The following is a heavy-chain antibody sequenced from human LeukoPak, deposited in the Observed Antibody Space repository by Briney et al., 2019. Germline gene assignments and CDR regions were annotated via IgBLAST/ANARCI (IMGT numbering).Heavy chain of an antibody. CDR3: ARQIASAGTAGFDF. D-gene: IGHD6-13*01. Sequence: SETLSLTGSVSGVSISSFYWSWLRQPAGMGLEWIVRIYMTGSTNYSPSLKSRVTMSVDTSKNQFSLRLRSVTAADTAVYYCARQIASAGTAGFDFWGQGALVTVSS. CDR1: GVSISSFY. CDR2: IYMTGST. V-gene: IGHV4-4*07. J-gene: IGHJ4*02.